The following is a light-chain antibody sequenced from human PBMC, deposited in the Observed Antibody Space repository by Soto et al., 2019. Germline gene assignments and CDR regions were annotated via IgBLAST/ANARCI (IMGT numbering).Light chain of an antibody. CDR1: SSNIGSNY. J-gene: IGLJ1*01. CDR2: SNN. Sequence: XSLLSQAPSAAWTPGRMFSICCAGSSSNIGSNYVYWYQQLPGTAPKLLIYSNNQRPSGVPDRFSGSKSGTSASLAISGLRPEDEAAYYCAAWDQSLTGYLFGNAPKLPVL. V-gene: IGLV1-47*02. CDR3: AAWDQSLTGYL.